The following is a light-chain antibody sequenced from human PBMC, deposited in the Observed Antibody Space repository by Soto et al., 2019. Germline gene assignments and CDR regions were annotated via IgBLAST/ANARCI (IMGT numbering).Light chain of an antibody. CDR3: QQYGSSPPYT. CDR1: QSVSSTY. V-gene: IGKV3-20*01. CDR2: GTF. Sequence: EIVLTQSPGTLSLSPGERATLSCRASQSVSSTYLAWYQQKPGQAPRLLIYGTFSRATGIPDRFSGSGSGTDFTLTINRLEPEEFAVYYCQQYGSSPPYTFGQGTKLEV. J-gene: IGKJ2*01.